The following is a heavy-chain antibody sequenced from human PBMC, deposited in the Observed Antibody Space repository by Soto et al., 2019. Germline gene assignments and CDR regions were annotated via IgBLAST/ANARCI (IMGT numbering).Heavy chain of an antibody. J-gene: IGHJ6*03. V-gene: IGHV1-46*03. CDR1: GYTFTSYY. Sequence: QVQLVQSGAEVKKPGASVKVSCKASGYTFTSYYMHWVRQAPGQGLEWMGIINPSGGSTSYAQKFQRRVTMTRDTSTSTVYMELSSLRSEDTAVYYCARDVIVVVPAARYYYYYMDVWGKGTTVTVSS. D-gene: IGHD2-2*01. CDR3: ARDVIVVVPAARYYYYYMDV. CDR2: INPSGGST.